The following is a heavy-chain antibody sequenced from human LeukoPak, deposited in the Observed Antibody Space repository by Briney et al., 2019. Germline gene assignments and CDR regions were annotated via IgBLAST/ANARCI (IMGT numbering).Heavy chain of an antibody. CDR2: IYSGGTI. D-gene: IGHD3-22*01. V-gene: IGHV3-53*01. J-gene: IGHJ5*02. CDR1: GFTVSSNY. CDR3: ARDYTYYYDSSGYSP. Sequence: GGPLRPSCAASGFTVSSNYMSWVRQAPGKGLEWVSAIYSGGTIYYADSVKGRFTISRDNAKNSLYLQMNSLRAEDTAVYYCARDYTYYYDSSGYSPWGQGTLVTVSS.